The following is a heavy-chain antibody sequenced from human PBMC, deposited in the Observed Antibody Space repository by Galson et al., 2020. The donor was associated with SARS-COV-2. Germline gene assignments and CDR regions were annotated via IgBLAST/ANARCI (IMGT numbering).Heavy chain of an antibody. V-gene: IGHV4-39*01. J-gene: IGHJ4*02. Sequence: SETLSLTCTVSGGSISSSSYYWGWIRQPPGKGLAWIGSIYYRGSTYYNPSLKSRVTISVDTSKNQFSLKLSSVTAADTAVYYCARLPAYYDFWSGYYIGGYFDYWGQGTLVTVSS. CDR3: ARLPAYYDFWSGYYIGGYFDY. CDR1: GGSISSSSYY. CDR2: IYYRGST. D-gene: IGHD3-3*01.